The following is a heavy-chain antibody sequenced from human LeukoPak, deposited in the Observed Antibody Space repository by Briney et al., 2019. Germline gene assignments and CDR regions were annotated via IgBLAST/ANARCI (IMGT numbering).Heavy chain of an antibody. CDR1: EFTVSNNY. J-gene: IGHJ3*02. CDR3: ARGPWAAAGGSIDGLDI. D-gene: IGHD6-13*01. V-gene: IGHV3-53*04. Sequence: GGSLRLSCAASEFTVSNNYMTWVRQAPGKGLEWVSVIYPGGSTYYTDSVKGRFTISRHNSENTLDLQMNCLRVEDTAVYYCARGPWAAAGGSIDGLDIWGQGAMVTVSS. CDR2: IYPGGST.